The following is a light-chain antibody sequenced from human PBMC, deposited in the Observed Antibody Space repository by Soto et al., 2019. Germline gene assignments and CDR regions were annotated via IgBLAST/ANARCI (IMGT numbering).Light chain of an antibody. V-gene: IGKV1-5*03. CDR3: QQYYIYPIT. Sequence: DIQMTKSPSTLSATVGDRVTITCRASQSISTWLAWYQQKPGKAPKLLIYKASGLESGVPSRFSGSGSGTDFTLTISCLQSEDFATYYCQQYYIYPITFGQGTRLEIK. CDR2: KAS. CDR1: QSISTW. J-gene: IGKJ5*01.